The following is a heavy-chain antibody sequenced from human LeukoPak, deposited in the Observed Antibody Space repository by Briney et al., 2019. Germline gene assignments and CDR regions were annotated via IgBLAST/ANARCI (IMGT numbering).Heavy chain of an antibody. CDR3: ARVSRKIVVVPAAHGRYYYSYMAV. D-gene: IGHD2-2*01. V-gene: IGHV4-34*01. J-gene: IGHJ6*03. CDR2: INHSGST. Sequence: SETLSLTCAVYGGSFSGYYWSWIRQPPGRGLEWIGEINHSGSTNYNPALKSRGTISVDTSKNQLSHKLSYVTAAEQAVYYCARVSRKIVVVPAAHGRYYYSYMAVWGKGTTVTVSS. CDR1: GGSFSGYY.